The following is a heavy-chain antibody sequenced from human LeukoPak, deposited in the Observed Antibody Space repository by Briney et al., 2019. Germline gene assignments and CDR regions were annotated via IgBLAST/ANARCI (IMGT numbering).Heavy chain of an antibody. CDR2: IKQDGSEK. J-gene: IGHJ4*02. V-gene: IGHV3-7*01. CDR1: GFTIRTYW. D-gene: IGHD2-8*01. CDR3: YAGVPDY. Sequence: GGSLRLSCAASGFTIRTYWMSWARQTPGKGLEWVANIKQDGSEKNYVDSVKGRFTISRDNAKNSLYLQMNSLRAEDTADYYCYAGVPDYWGQGTLVTVSS.